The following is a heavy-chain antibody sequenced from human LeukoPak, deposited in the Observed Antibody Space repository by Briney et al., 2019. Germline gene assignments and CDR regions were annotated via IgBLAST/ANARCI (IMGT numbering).Heavy chain of an antibody. J-gene: IGHJ4*02. CDR1: GFTFSSYS. CDR3: ARDYCSSTSCYDY. Sequence: TGGSLRLSCAASGFTFSSYSMNWVRQAPGKGLEWVSSISSSSSYIYYADSVKGRFTISRDNAKNSLYLRMNSLRAEDTAVYYCARDYCSSTSCYDYWGQGTLVTVSS. V-gene: IGHV3-21*01. D-gene: IGHD2-2*01. CDR2: ISSSSSYI.